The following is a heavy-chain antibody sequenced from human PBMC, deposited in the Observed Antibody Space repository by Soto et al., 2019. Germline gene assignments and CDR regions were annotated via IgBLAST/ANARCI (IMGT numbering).Heavy chain of an antibody. CDR2: ISSRSSYI. V-gene: IGHV3-21*01. Sequence: EVQLVESGGGLVKPGGSLRLSCAASGFTFSIYSMNWVRQAPGKGLEWVSSISSRSSYIYYADSVKGRFTISRDNAKNSLYMQMYSLRAEDTAVYYCARGDVGDYYGMDVWGQGTTVTVSS. D-gene: IGHD3-16*01. J-gene: IGHJ6*02. CDR1: GFTFSIYS. CDR3: ARGDVGDYYGMDV.